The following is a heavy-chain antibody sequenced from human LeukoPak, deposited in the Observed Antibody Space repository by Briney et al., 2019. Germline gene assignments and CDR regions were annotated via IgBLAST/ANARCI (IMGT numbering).Heavy chain of an antibody. J-gene: IGHJ2*01. Sequence: EASVKVSCKASGYTFTSYAMHWVRQAPGQRLEWMGWINAGNGNTKYSQKFQGRVTTTRDTSASTAYMELSSLRSEDTAVYYCARVVTAMVYWYFDLWGRGTLVTVSS. V-gene: IGHV1-3*01. D-gene: IGHD5-18*01. CDR2: INAGNGNT. CDR1: GYTFTSYA. CDR3: ARVVTAMVYWYFDL.